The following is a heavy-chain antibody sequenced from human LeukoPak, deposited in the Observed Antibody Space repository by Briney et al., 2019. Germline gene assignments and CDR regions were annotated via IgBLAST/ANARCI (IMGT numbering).Heavy chain of an antibody. CDR3: ARDNFRALAGTYYSYGMDV. D-gene: IGHD6-19*01. Sequence: ASVKVSCKAYGYTFTSYGISWVRQAPGQGLEWMGWISAYNGNTNYAQKLQGRVTMITDTSTSTAYMELRSLRSDDTAVYYCARDNFRALAGTYYSYGMDVWVQGTTVTVSS. CDR1: GYTFTSYG. V-gene: IGHV1-18*01. CDR2: ISAYNGNT. J-gene: IGHJ6*02.